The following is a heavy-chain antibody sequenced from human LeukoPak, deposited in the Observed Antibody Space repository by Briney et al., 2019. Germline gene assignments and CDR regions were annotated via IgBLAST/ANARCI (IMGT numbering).Heavy chain of an antibody. J-gene: IGHJ4*02. V-gene: IGHV3-48*02. CDR3: ARDMAGLYYFDY. D-gene: IGHD3-10*01. CDR2: ISSSSGTI. CDR1: GFTFSSYS. Sequence: GGSLRLSCSASGFTFSSYSMSWVRRAPGKGLECVSYISSSSGTIHYADSVKGRFTISRDNAKNSLYLQMNSLRDEDTAVYYCARDMAGLYYFDYWGQGTLVTVSS.